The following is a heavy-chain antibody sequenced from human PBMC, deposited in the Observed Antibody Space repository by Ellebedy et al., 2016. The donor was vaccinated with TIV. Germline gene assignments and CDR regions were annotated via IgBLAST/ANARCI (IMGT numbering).Heavy chain of an antibody. CDR2: INTDGSST. D-gene: IGHD3-22*01. J-gene: IGHJ4*02. CDR3: ARTSLDYYDSSGSYNY. CDR1: GFTFSSYS. V-gene: IGHV3-74*01. Sequence: GESLKISCAASGFTFSSYSMHWVRQAPGRGLVWVSRINTDGSSTIYADSVKGRFTISRDNAKNTLYLQMNSLRAEDTAVYYCARTSLDYYDSSGSYNYWGQGTLVTVSS.